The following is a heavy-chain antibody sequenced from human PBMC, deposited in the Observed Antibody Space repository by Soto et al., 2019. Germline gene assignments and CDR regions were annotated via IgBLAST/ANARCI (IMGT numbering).Heavy chain of an antibody. J-gene: IGHJ4*02. CDR1: GGSISSGGYS. CDR3: AREVGANRFDY. V-gene: IGHV4-30-2*01. D-gene: IGHD1-26*01. Sequence: SETLSLTCAVSGGSISSGGYSWSWIRQPPGKGLEGIGYIYHSGSIYYNPSLKSRVTISVDRSKNQFSLKLSSLRSEDTAVYYCAREVGANRFDYWGQGTLVTVSS. CDR2: IYHSGSI.